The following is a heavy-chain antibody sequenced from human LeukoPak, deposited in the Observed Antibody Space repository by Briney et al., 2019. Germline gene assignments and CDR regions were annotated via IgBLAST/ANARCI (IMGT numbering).Heavy chain of an antibody. CDR2: MNPNSGNT. V-gene: IGHV1-8*01. CDR3: ARGRDPGVVYYYYCMDV. Sequence: RASVKVSCKASGYTFTRYDINWVRQATGQGLEWMGWMNPNSGNTGYAQKLQDRVTMTRNTSISTAYMELSSLRSEDTAVYYCARGRDPGVVYYYYCMDVWGQGTTVTVSS. J-gene: IGHJ6*02. CDR1: GYTFTRYD. D-gene: IGHD2-21*01.